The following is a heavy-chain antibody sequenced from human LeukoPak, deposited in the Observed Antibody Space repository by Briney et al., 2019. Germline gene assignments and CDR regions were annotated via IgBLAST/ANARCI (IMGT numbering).Heavy chain of an antibody. CDR3: ARETIVVPAAIPYYYYYMDV. CDR2: IYYSGST. Sequence: SETLSLTCSVSGVSITGDEDFWTWIRQPPGKGLEWIGYIYYSGSTYYNPSLKSRVTISVDTSKNQFSLKLSSVTAADTAVYYCARETIVVPAAIPYYYYYMDVWGKGTTVTVSS. J-gene: IGHJ6*03. CDR1: GVSITGDEDF. V-gene: IGHV4-30-4*01. D-gene: IGHD2-2*01.